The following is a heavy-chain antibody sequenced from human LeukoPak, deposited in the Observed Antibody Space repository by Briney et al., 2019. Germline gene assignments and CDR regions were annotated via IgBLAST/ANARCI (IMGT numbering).Heavy chain of an antibody. Sequence: MPSETLSLTCTVSGGSISNYYWSWIRQPPGMGLEWIGNIYYSGSTNYNPSLKSRVTISVETSKNQFSLKLSSVTAADTAVYYCARRTDSGSWYFDLWGRGTLVTVSS. CDR2: IYYSGST. CDR3: ARRTDSGSWYFDL. J-gene: IGHJ2*01. V-gene: IGHV4-59*01. D-gene: IGHD6-6*01. CDR1: GGSISNYY.